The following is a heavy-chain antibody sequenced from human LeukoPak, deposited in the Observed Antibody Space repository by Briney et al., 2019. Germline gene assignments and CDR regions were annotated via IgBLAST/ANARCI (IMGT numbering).Heavy chain of an antibody. V-gene: IGHV1-46*01. CDR2: INPSGGRT. Sequence: ASVKVSCKASGYTFTSYYMRWVRQAPGQGLEWMGIINPSGGRTSYAQKFQGRVTMTRDMSTSTVYMELSSLRSEDTAVYYCARDGEEYQLLYWFDPWGQGTLVTVSS. CDR3: ARDGEEYQLLYWFDP. CDR1: GYTFTSYY. J-gene: IGHJ5*02. D-gene: IGHD2-2*01.